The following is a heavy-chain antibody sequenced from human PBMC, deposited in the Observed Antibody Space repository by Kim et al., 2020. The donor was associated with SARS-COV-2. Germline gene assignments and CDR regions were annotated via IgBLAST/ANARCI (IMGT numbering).Heavy chain of an antibody. CDR3: ARHLYYYDSSGYYLGWFDP. CDR1: GGSISSSSYY. Sequence: SETLSLTCTVSGGSISSSSYYWGWIRQPPGKGLEWIGSIYYSGSTYYNPSLKSRVTISVDTSKNQFSLKLSSMTAADTAVYYCARHLYYYDSSGYYLGWFDPWGQGTLVTVSS. V-gene: IGHV4-39*01. D-gene: IGHD3-22*01. CDR2: IYYSGST. J-gene: IGHJ5*02.